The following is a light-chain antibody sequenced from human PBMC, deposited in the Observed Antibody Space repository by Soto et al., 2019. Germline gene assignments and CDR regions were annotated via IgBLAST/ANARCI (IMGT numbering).Light chain of an antibody. V-gene: IGKV3-15*01. CDR2: GVS. CDR1: QSVSSN. CDR3: QQYNIWPLYT. Sequence: EIVMTQSPATLSVSPGERATLSCRASQSVSSNLAWYQQKPGQAPRLLMYGVSTRATGIPARFSGSGSGTEFTLTISSLQSEDFAVYYCQQYNIWPLYTFGQGTKLEI. J-gene: IGKJ2*01.